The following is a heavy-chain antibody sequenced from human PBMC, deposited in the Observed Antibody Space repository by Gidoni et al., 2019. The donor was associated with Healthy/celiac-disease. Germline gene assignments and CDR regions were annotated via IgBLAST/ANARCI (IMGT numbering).Heavy chain of an antibody. V-gene: IGHV3-30*18. CDR3: AKYYYDSSGYWDYFDY. Sequence: QVQLVESGGGVVQPGRSLRLSWAAPGFPFNSCGMHSVRQAPGKGLEWVAVISYDGSNKYYAYSVKGRFTISRDNSKNTLYLQMNSLRAEDTAVYYCAKYYYDSSGYWDYFDYWGQGTLVTVSS. CDR2: ISYDGSNK. J-gene: IGHJ4*02. D-gene: IGHD3-22*01. CDR1: GFPFNSCG.